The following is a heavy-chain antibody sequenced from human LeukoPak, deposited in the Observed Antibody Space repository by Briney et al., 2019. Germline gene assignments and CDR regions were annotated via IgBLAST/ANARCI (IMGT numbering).Heavy chain of an antibody. V-gene: IGHV1-18*01. CDR1: GYTFTSYG. D-gene: IGHD2-2*01. Sequence: GASVKVSCKASGYTFTSYGISWVRQAPGQGLEWMGWISAYNGNTNYAQKFQGRVTMTEDTSTDTAYMELSSLRSEDTAVYYCATATHTRGITVPAADWGQGTLVTVSS. CDR2: ISAYNGNT. CDR3: ATATHTRGITVPAAD. J-gene: IGHJ4*02.